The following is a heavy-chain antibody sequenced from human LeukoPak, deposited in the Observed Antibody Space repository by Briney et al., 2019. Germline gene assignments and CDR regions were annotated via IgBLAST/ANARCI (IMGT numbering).Heavy chain of an antibody. Sequence: GGSLRLSCAASGFTFRTSWMSWVRQAPGKGLEWVANIKEDGSAKNYVDSVKGRFTISRDNAENSLYLQMNSLRAEDTAVYYCAKYFGMGTTVTWGQGTLVTVSS. CDR3: AKYFGMGTTVT. V-gene: IGHV3-7*03. J-gene: IGHJ4*02. CDR2: IKEDGSAK. CDR1: GFTFRTSW. D-gene: IGHD4-17*01.